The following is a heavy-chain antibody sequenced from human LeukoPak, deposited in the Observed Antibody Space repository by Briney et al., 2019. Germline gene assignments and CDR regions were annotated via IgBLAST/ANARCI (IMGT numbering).Heavy chain of an antibody. Sequence: ASVTVSCKTSGYPFSTYEINWVRRAAGQGLEWMGWVHPNSGNTAYAQKFQGRVTMTRDTSISTAYIELSGLRSDDTAVYFCARGPRNDPWGQGTLVTVSS. CDR2: VHPNSGNT. CDR3: ARGPRNDP. J-gene: IGHJ5*02. CDR1: GYPFSTYE. D-gene: IGHD1-14*01. V-gene: IGHV1-8*01.